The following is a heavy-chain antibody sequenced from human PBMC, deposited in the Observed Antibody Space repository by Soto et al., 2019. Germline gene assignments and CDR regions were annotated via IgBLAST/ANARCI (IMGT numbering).Heavy chain of an antibody. Sequence: QLQLQESGPGLVKPSETLSLTCTVSGGSISSSSYYWGWIRQPPGKGLEWIGSIYYSGSTYYNPSLKSRVTISVDTSKNQFSLKLSSVTAADTAVYYCARNAQSHTDYYYYGIDVWGQGTTVTVSS. D-gene: IGHD6-19*01. V-gene: IGHV4-39*01. CDR2: IYYSGST. CDR3: ARNAQSHTDYYYYGIDV. J-gene: IGHJ6*02. CDR1: GGSISSSSYY.